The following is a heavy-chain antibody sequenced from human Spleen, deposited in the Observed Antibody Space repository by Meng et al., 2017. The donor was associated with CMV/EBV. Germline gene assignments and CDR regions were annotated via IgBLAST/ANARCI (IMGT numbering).Heavy chain of an antibody. CDR3: VVYDSSGYYYFFHY. Sequence: ASGFTCSSYAMSWVRQAPGKGLEWVSTISNGGDSRYYADSVKGRFTISRDNSKNTLYLQMNSLRAEETAVYYCVVYDSSGYYYFFHYWGQGTLVTVSS. J-gene: IGHJ4*02. D-gene: IGHD3-22*01. V-gene: IGHV3-23*01. CDR1: GFTCSSYA. CDR2: ISNGGDSR.